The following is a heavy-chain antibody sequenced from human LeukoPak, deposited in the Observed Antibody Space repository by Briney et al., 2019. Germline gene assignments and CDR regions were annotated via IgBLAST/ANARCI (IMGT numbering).Heavy chain of an antibody. V-gene: IGHV1-69*05. J-gene: IGHJ6*03. CDR3: ARDPTTVTTGYYYYMDV. CDR1: GGTFSSYA. CDR2: IIPIFGTA. Sequence: ASVKVSCKASGGTFSSYAISWVRQAPGQGLEWMGGIIPIFGTANYAQKFQGRVTITTDKSTSTAYMELSSLRSDDTAVYYCARDPTTVTTGYYYYMDVWGKGTTVTVSS. D-gene: IGHD4-17*01.